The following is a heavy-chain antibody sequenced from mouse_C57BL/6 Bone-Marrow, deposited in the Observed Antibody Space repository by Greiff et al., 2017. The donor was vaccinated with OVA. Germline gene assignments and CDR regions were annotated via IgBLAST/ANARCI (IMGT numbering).Heavy chain of an antibody. CDR2: IRLKSDNYAT. D-gene: IGHD3-2*02. CDR1: GFTFSNYW. CDR3: TVCQTAQAPSFDY. Sequence: EVHLVESGGGLVQPGGSMKLSCVASGFTFSNYWMNWVRQSPEKGLEWVAQIRLKSDNYATHYAESVKGRFTISRDDSKSSVYLQMNNLRAEDTGIYYCTVCQTAQAPSFDYWGQGTTLTVSS. V-gene: IGHV6-3*01. J-gene: IGHJ2*01.